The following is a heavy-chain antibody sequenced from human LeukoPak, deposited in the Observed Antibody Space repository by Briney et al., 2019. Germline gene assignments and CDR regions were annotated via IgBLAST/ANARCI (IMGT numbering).Heavy chain of an antibody. D-gene: IGHD3-16*01. J-gene: IGHJ4*02. Sequence: GGSLILSCAASGFAFSSNWMTWVRQAPGKGLEWVANIKPDGSERYYVESVKGRFTISRDSAKNSVFLQMDSLRAEDTALYYCARDYDWGQGTLVTVSS. V-gene: IGHV3-7*04. CDR2: IKPDGSER. CDR1: GFAFSSNW. CDR3: ARDYD.